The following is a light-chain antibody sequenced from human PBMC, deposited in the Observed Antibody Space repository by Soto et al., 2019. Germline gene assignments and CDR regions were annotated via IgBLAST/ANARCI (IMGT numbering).Light chain of an antibody. Sequence: AIQVTQSPSSLSASVGDRVTITCLASQDIRGALAWYQQKPGKPPKLLIYDVSTLENGVPSRFSGDSSGTQFTLTISGLQPEDFGTYYCQQFNSYPVTFGLGTRLDIK. J-gene: IGKJ5*01. CDR2: DVS. CDR1: QDIRGA. CDR3: QQFNSYPVT. V-gene: IGKV1-13*02.